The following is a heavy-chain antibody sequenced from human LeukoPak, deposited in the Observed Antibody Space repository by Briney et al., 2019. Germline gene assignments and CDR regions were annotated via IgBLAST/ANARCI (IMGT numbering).Heavy chain of an antibody. CDR3: ARDCGSTSCYDY. J-gene: IGHJ4*02. D-gene: IGHD2-2*01. CDR2: IYYSGST. Sequence: PSETLSLTCTVSGGSISSYYWSWIRQPPGKGLEWIGYIYYSGSTNYNPSLKSRVTISVDTSKNQFSLKLSSVTAADTAVYYCARDCGSTSCYDYWGQGTLVTVSS. CDR1: GGSISSYY. V-gene: IGHV4-59*01.